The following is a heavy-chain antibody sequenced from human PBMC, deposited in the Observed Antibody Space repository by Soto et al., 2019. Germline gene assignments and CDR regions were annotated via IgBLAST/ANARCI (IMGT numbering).Heavy chain of an antibody. D-gene: IGHD3-3*01. CDR1: GYSFTSYW. J-gene: IGHJ4*02. CDR2: IYPGDSDT. Sequence: PGESLKISCKGSGYSFTSYWIGWVRQMPGKGLEWMGIIYPGDSDTRYSPSFQGQVTISADKSISTAYLQWSSLKASDTAMYYCARPSSSWSPLDYFDYWGQGTLVTVSS. V-gene: IGHV5-51*01. CDR3: ARPSSSWSPLDYFDY.